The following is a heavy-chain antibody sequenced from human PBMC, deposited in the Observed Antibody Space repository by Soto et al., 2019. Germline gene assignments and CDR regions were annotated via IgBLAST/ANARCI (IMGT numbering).Heavy chain of an antibody. CDR3: AAPGLYDSSGYLHYYGKDG. CDR1: GGTFSSYA. V-gene: IGHV1-69*13. J-gene: IGHJ6*04. Sequence: GASVKVSCKASGGTFSSYAISWVRQAPGQGLEWMGGIIPIFGTANYAQKFQGRVTITADESTSTAYMELRSLRSEDTAVYYCAAPGLYDSSGYLHYYGKDGWDKGPTVTVSS. CDR2: IIPIFGTA. D-gene: IGHD3-22*01.